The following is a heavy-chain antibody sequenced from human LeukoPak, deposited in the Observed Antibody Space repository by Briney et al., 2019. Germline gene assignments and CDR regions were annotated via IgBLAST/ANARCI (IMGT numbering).Heavy chain of an antibody. CDR3: ARGKILTGYYDYYYYGMDV. V-gene: IGHV4-61*02. J-gene: IGHJ6*02. CDR1: GGSISSGSYY. CDR2: IYTSGST. D-gene: IGHD3-9*01. Sequence: SQTLSLTCTVSGGSISSGSYYWSWIRQPAGKGLEWIGRIYTSGSTNYNPSLKSRVTISVDTSKNQFSLKLSSVTAADTAVYYCARGKILTGYYDYYYYGMDVWGQGTTVTVSS.